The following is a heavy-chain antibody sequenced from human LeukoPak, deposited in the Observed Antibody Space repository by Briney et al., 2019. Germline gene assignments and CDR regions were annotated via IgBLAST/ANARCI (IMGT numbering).Heavy chain of an antibody. J-gene: IGHJ4*02. CDR1: GFTFSIYA. CDR2: LAYDGTDE. Sequence: PGGSLRLSCATSGFTFSIYAMHWVRHAPGKGLEWVALLAYDGTDEYYADSVKGRFTISRDNSKNTVYLQMTNLKPGDTAVYYCSKGGPLGDTNRLDHWGQGTLVSVSS. D-gene: IGHD4-17*01. CDR3: SKGGPLGDTNRLDH. V-gene: IGHV3-30*02.